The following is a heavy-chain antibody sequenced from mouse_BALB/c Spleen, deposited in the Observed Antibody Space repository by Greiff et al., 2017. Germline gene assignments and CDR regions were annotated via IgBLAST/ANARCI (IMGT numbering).Heavy chain of an antibody. Sequence: EVKLMESGGGLVKLGGSLKLSCAASGFTFSSYYMSWVRQTPEKRLELVAAINSNGGSTYYPDTVKGRFTISRDNAKNTLYLQMSSLKSEDTALYYCARHTGVRIFDYWGQGTTLTVSS. D-gene: IGHD2-14*01. CDR2: INSNGGST. CDR1: GFTFSSYY. J-gene: IGHJ2*01. CDR3: ARHTGVRIFDY. V-gene: IGHV5-6-2*01.